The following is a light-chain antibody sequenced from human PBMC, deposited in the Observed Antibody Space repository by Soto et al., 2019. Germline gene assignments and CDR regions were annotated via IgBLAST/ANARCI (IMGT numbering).Light chain of an antibody. V-gene: IGLV2-23*01. Sequence: QSALTQPASVSGSPGQSITISCTRTSSDVGSYNLVSWFQQHPDKAPKLLLYDGSKRPSGVSNRFSGSKSGNTASLTISGLQAEDEGDYYCCSYVGSHVILGGGTKLTVL. J-gene: IGLJ2*01. CDR2: DGS. CDR1: SSDVGSYNL. CDR3: CSYVGSHVI.